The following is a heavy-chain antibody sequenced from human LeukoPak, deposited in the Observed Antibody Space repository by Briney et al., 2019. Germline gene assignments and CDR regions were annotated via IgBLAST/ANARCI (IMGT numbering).Heavy chain of an antibody. J-gene: IGHJ6*02. CDR1: GGSISSGSYY. Sequence: PSETLSLTCTVSGGSISSGSYYWSWIRQPAGKGLEWIGRIYTSGSTNYNPSLKSRVTISVDTSKNQSSLKLSSVTAADTAVYYCAREARSSWYYYYYGMDVWGQGTTVTVSS. D-gene: IGHD6-13*01. CDR3: AREARSSWYYYYYGMDV. V-gene: IGHV4-61*02. CDR2: IYTSGST.